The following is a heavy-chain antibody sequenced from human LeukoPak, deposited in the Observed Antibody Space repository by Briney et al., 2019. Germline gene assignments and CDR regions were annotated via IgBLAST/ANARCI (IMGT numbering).Heavy chain of an antibody. J-gene: IGHJ5*02. V-gene: IGHV1-45*02. CDR3: ARCDTVMGQFDP. D-gene: IGHD5-18*01. CDR1: GYTFTYRY. CDR2: ITPFNGNT. Sequence: TGASVKVSCKASGYTFTYRYLHWVRQAPGQALEWMGWITPFNGNTNYAQKFQDRVTITRDRSMSTAYMELSSLRSEDTAMYYCARCDTVMGQFDPWGQGTLVTVSS.